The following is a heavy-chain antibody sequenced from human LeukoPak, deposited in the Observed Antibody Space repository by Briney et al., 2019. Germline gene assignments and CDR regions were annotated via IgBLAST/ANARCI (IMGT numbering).Heavy chain of an antibody. Sequence: PGGSLRLSCAASGFTFSSYWMSWVRQAPGKGLEWVANIKQDGSEKYYVDSVKGRFTISRDNAKNSPYLQMNSLRAEDTAVYYCARDHYYGSGSYYYREYYYYGMDVWGQGTTVTVSS. D-gene: IGHD3-10*01. CDR3: ARDHYYGSGSYYYREYYYYGMDV. CDR2: IKQDGSEK. V-gene: IGHV3-7*01. CDR1: GFTFSSYW. J-gene: IGHJ6*02.